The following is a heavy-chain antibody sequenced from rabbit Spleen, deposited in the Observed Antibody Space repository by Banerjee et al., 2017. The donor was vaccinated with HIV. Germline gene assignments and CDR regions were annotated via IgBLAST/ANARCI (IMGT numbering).Heavy chain of an antibody. D-gene: IGHD7-1*01. CDR3: ARGYPYINGGLTRLDL. J-gene: IGHJ3*01. CDR1: GFSFSNKAV. V-gene: IGHV1S45*01. Sequence: QEQLVESGGGLVQPEGSLTLTCTASGFSFSNKAVMCWVRQAPGKGLEWIACIYAGSSGSTYSATWAKGRFTVSKTSSTTVTLQMTTLTAADTATYFCARGYPYINGGLTRLDLWGQGTLVTVS. CDR2: IYAGSSGST.